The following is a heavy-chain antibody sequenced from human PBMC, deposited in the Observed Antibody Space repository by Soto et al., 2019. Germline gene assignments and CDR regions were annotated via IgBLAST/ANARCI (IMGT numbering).Heavy chain of an antibody. CDR2: IYYSGST. CDR1: GDSISSSSYY. V-gene: IGHV4-39*01. CDR3: ARQGYCANGVCPNYYGMDV. Sequence: TSETLSLTCTVSGDSISSSSYYWGWIRQPTGKGLEWIGSIYYSGSTYYNPTLKSRVTISVDTSKNQFSLKLTSVTAADTAVYYCARQGYCANGVCPNYYGMDVWGQGTTVT. D-gene: IGHD2-8*01. J-gene: IGHJ6*02.